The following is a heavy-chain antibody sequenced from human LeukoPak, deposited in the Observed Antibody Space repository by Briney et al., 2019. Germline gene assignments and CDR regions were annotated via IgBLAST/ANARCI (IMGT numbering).Heavy chain of an antibody. D-gene: IGHD3-16*01. J-gene: IGHJ5*02. CDR1: GFTFSSYA. Sequence: GRSLRLSCAASGFTFSSYAMHWVRQAPGKGLEWVAVISYDGSNKYYADSIKGRFTIARDNSRNTVSLQMNSLRPEDTAVYYCAKDVQGYNYDLYYYDHWGQGTLVTVSS. CDR3: AKDVQGYNYDLYYYDH. V-gene: IGHV3-30-3*01. CDR2: ISYDGSNK.